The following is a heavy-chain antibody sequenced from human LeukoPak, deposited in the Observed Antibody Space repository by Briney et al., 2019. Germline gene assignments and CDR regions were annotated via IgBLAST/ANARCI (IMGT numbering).Heavy chain of an antibody. CDR1: GFTFGDFT. V-gene: IGHV3-49*03. CDR2: IRSQVYGGTT. Sequence: GGSLRLSCSGSGFTFGDFTMNWFRQAPGKGLEWVGFIRSQVYGGTTEYGTSAKGRFIISRDDSKSVAYLQMHSLKVEDTAVYYCGRPDSDWNDSPGYWGQGTLVTVSS. J-gene: IGHJ4*02. CDR3: GRPDSDWNDSPGY. D-gene: IGHD1-1*01.